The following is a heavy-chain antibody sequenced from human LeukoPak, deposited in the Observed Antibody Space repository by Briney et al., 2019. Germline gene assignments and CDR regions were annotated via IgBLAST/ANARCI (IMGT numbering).Heavy chain of an antibody. CDR1: GFPFSSYW. J-gene: IGHJ4*02. D-gene: IGHD3-3*01. CDR2: INQDGSEK. Sequence: GGPLRLSCAASGFPFSSYWMSWVPHAPGKALEGLANINQDGSEKYYVDSVKGRFTISRDNVKNSLYLQMNSLKDEDTSVYYCARVPRSSRIPIFRWGQGTLVTVSS. V-gene: IGHV3-7*02. CDR3: ARVPRSSRIPIFR.